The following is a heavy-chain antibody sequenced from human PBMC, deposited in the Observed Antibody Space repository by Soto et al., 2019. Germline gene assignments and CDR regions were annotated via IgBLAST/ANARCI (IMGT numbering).Heavy chain of an antibody. V-gene: IGHV3-15*01. CDR3: TTDAGFSSYYYYMAA. J-gene: IGHJ6*03. CDR2: IKSKTDGGTT. CDR1: GFTFSNAW. Sequence: GGSLRLSCAASGFTFSNAWMSWVRQAPGKGLEWVGRIKSKTDGGTTDYAAPVKGRFTISRDDSKNTLYLQMNSLKTEDTAVYYCTTDAGFSSYYYYMAAWGKGTTVTVSS. D-gene: IGHD3-3*01.